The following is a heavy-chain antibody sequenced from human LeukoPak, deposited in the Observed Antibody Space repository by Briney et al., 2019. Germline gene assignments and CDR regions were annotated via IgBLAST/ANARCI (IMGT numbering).Heavy chain of an antibody. D-gene: IGHD3-3*01. J-gene: IGHJ3*02. Sequence: SETLSLTCAVSGGSISSSNWWSWVRQPPGKGLEWIGYIYYSGSTNYNPSLKSRVTISVDTSKNQFSLKLSPVTAADTAVYYCARDKLGITRQENAFDIWGQGTMVTVSS. V-gene: IGHV4-4*02. CDR3: ARDKLGITRQENAFDI. CDR1: GGSISSSNW. CDR2: IYYSGST.